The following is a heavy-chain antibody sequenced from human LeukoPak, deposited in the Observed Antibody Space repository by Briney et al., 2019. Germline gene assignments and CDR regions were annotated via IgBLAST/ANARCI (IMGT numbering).Heavy chain of an antibody. Sequence: ASVKVSCTVSGSSLTELSLYWVRQAPGKGREWMGGFDVIDAKTFYAQKFQGRVTMTEDSSTDTAYMELSSLRSDDTAFYYCAAGRPYSLLDYWGQGTLLTVSS. J-gene: IGHJ4*02. V-gene: IGHV1-24*01. CDR2: FDVIDAKT. CDR3: AAGRPYSLLDY. D-gene: IGHD5-18*01. CDR1: GSSLTELS.